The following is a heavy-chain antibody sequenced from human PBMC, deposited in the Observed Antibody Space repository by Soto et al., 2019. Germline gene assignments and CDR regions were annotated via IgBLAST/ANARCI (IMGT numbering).Heavy chain of an antibody. CDR1: GGSISSYY. D-gene: IGHD6-13*01. Sequence: SETLFLTCTVSGGSISSYYLSWSRQPTGKGLEWIVYIYNSGSTSYDPPLKSRVTISEDTSKSQFSLKVNSMTAADTAVYYCERYRREAVAGYTLDNWGQGILVTVSS. CDR2: IYNSGST. V-gene: IGHV4-59*01. J-gene: IGHJ4*02. CDR3: ERYRREAVAGYTLDN.